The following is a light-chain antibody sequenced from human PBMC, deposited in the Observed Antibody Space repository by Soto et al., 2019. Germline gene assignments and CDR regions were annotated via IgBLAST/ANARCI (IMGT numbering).Light chain of an antibody. Sequence: DIQMTQSPSTLSASVGDRVTITCRASQSISSWLAWYQQKPGKAPKLLIYKASSLESGVPSRFSGSGSGTEFTLTISSLQPDDFASYYSQHFNNYPWTFGQGTRVEIK. CDR2: KAS. V-gene: IGKV1-5*03. CDR1: QSISSW. J-gene: IGKJ1*01. CDR3: QHFNNYPWT.